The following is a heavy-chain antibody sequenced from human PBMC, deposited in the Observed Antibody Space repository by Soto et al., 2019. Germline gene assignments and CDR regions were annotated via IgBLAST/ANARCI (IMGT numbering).Heavy chain of an antibody. Sequence: EVQLLESGGGLVQPGGSLRLSCAASGFTFSSYAMRWVRQAPVKGLEWVSAISGSGGSTYYADSVKGRFTISRAYSQNTLYLQVNSLGAEGAAVDYGASRGSGSYSDYWGQGTLVTVSS. D-gene: IGHD1-26*01. V-gene: IGHV3-23*01. CDR2: ISGSGGST. J-gene: IGHJ4*02. CDR1: GFTFSSYA. CDR3: ASRGSGSYSDY.